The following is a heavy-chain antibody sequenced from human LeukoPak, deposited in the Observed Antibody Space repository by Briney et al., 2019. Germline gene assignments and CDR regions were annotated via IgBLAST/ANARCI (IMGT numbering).Heavy chain of an antibody. D-gene: IGHD1-26*01. CDR2: INHSGSS. Sequence: SETLSLTCAVYGGSLSAYYWTWIRQPPGKWLEWIGEINHSGSSNYNPSLQSRVTISVDTSKNQFSLKLSSVTAADTAVYYCALGRGSYYGYWTQGTLVTVSS. CDR1: GGSLSAYY. CDR3: ALGRGSYYGY. J-gene: IGHJ4*02. V-gene: IGHV4-34*01.